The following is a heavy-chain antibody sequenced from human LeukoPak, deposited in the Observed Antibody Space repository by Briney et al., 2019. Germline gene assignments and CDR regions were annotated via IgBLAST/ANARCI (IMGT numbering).Heavy chain of an antibody. J-gene: IGHJ5*02. CDR3: ARDQCSSTSCYAGWFDP. CDR1: GGSFSGYY. CDR2: INHSGST. D-gene: IGHD2-2*01. Sequence: SETLSLTCAVYGGSFSGYYWSWVRQPPGKGLEWIGEINHSGSTNYNPSLKSRVTISVETSKNQFSLKLSSVTAADTAVYYCARDQCSSTSCYAGWFDPWGQGTLVTVSS. V-gene: IGHV4-34*01.